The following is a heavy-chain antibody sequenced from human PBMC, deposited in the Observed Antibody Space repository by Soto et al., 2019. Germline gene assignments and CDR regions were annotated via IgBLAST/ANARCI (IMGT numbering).Heavy chain of an antibody. Sequence: GGSLRLSCAASGFTFSSYSMNWVRQAPGKGLEWVSYISSSSSTIYYADSVKGRFTISRDNAKNSLYLQMNSLRAEDTAVYYCARENVLLWFGEVTVYYYYMDVWGKGTTVTVSS. J-gene: IGHJ6*03. V-gene: IGHV3-48*01. CDR1: GFTFSSYS. CDR3: ARENVLLWFGEVTVYYYYMDV. D-gene: IGHD3-10*01. CDR2: ISSSSSTI.